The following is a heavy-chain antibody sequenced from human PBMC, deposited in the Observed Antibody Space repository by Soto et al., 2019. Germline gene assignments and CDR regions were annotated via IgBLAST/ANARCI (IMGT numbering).Heavy chain of an antibody. J-gene: IGHJ5*02. CDR1: GGSITSANW. CDR3: ARLLRYWFEP. CDR2: ISHSGIT. Sequence: PSETLSLTCAVSGGSITSANWWTWVRQPPGGGLEWIGEISHSGITNYKASLKSRVTMSVDKTKSDVSLKLTSVTAAETAVYYCARLLRYWFEPWGQGASETVSS. V-gene: IGHV4-4*02.